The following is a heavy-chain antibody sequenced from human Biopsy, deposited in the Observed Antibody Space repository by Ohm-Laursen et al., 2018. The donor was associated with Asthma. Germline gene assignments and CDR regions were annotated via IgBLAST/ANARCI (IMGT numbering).Heavy chain of an antibody. V-gene: IGHV3-33*01. J-gene: IGHJ4*02. CDR2: IWNDGNKN. Sequence: SSLRLSCAASGFTFSKNGMHWVRQAPGKGLEWVALIWNDGNKNYYADSVRGRFTISRDNSKNMLYLQMNSLRAEDTAVYYCARDAWELQKPYAYYFDYWGQGTLVTVSS. CDR1: GFTFSKNG. CDR3: ARDAWELQKPYAYYFDY. D-gene: IGHD1-26*01.